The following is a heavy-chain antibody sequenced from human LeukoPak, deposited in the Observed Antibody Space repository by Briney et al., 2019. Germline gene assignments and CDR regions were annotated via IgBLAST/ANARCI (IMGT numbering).Heavy chain of an antibody. Sequence: GGSLRLSCAASGFTFSSYGMHWVRQAPGKGLEWVAVISYDGSNKYYADSVKGRFTISRDNSKNTLYLQMNSLRAEDTAVYYCIFHDSSGYPTHWGQGTLVTVSS. CDR3: IFHDSSGYPTH. CDR2: ISYDGSNK. D-gene: IGHD3-22*01. V-gene: IGHV3-30*03. CDR1: GFTFSSYG. J-gene: IGHJ4*02.